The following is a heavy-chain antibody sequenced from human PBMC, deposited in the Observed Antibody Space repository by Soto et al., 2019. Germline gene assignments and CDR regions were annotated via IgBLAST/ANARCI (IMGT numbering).Heavy chain of an antibody. Sequence: TWETLSLTCSVSGDSISTVDYFWAWIRQPPGQALEYIGYIYKSATTYYNPSFEGRVAISLDTSKSHFSLNVTSVTAADTAVYFCARGRYCLTGRCFPNWFDSWGQGTLVTVSS. CDR1: GDSISTVDYF. CDR3: ARGRYCLTGRCFPNWFDS. J-gene: IGHJ5*01. CDR2: IYKSATT. V-gene: IGHV4-30-4*01. D-gene: IGHD2-15*01.